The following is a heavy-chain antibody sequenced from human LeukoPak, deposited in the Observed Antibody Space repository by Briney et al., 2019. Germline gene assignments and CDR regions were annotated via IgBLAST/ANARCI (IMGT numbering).Heavy chain of an antibody. CDR3: ARESMDWGYVDY. CDR2: INPNSGGT. V-gene: IGHV1-2*02. D-gene: IGHD3/OR15-3a*01. CDR1: GYTFSGCY. Sequence: GASVKVSCKASGYTFSGCYMHWVRQAPGQGLEWMGWINPNSGGTNYAQKFQGRVTMTRDTSISTAYMELSRLRSDDTAVYYCARESMDWGYVDYWGQGALVTVSS. J-gene: IGHJ4*02.